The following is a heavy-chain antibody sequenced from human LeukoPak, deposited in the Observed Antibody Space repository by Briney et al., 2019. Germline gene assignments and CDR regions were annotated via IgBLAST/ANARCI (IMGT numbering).Heavy chain of an antibody. CDR3: AREVMGTLGTNWFDP. D-gene: IGHD7-27*01. Sequence: GGSLRLSCAASGFTFSSYWMSWVRQAPGKGLEWVANIKQDGSEKYYVDSVEGRFTISRDNAKNSLYLQMNSLRAEDTAVYYCAREVMGTLGTNWFDPWGQGTLVTVSS. V-gene: IGHV3-7*01. CDR1: GFTFSSYW. CDR2: IKQDGSEK. J-gene: IGHJ5*02.